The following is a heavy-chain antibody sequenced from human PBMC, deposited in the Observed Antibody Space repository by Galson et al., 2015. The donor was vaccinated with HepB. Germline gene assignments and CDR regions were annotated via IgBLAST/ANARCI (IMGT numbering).Heavy chain of an antibody. J-gene: IGHJ3*02. CDR2: ITSSSNYI. D-gene: IGHD1-20*01. CDR3: ATTLTGYDAFDI. CDR1: GFTFSSYS. V-gene: IGHV3-21*01. Sequence: SLRLSCAASGFTFSSYSMNWVRQAPGKGLEWVSSITSSSNYIYYADSVKGRFTISRDNAKSSLYLQMNSLRAEDTAIYYCATTLTGYDAFDIWGQETMVTVSS.